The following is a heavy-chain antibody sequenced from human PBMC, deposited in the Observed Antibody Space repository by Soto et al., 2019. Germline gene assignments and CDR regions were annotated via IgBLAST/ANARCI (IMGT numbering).Heavy chain of an antibody. V-gene: IGHV1-69*13. D-gene: IGHD2-15*01. Sequence: SVKVSCKASGGTFSSYAISWVRQAPGRGLEWMGGIIPLFGTTNYAQKFRGRVTVTADESTSTVYMEVRSLRFEDTAVYYCARRHSGGFFRFFDSWGQGTLVTVS. J-gene: IGHJ4*02. CDR1: GGTFSSYA. CDR3: ARRHSGGFFRFFDS. CDR2: IIPLFGTT.